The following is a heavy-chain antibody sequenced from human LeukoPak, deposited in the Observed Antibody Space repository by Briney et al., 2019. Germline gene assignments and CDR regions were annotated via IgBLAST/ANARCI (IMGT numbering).Heavy chain of an antibody. J-gene: IGHJ4*02. Sequence: SETLSLTCTVSGGSISSYYWSWIRQPPGKGLEWIGYIYYSGSTNYNPSLKSRVTISVDTSKNQFSLKLSSVTAADTAVYYCARAESGWSKYYFDYWGQGTLVTVSS. CDR3: ARAESGWSKYYFDY. D-gene: IGHD6-19*01. CDR1: GGSISSYY. V-gene: IGHV4-59*01. CDR2: IYYSGST.